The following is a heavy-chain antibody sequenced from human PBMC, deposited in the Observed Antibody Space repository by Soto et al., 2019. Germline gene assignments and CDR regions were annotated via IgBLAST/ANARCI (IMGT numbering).Heavy chain of an antibody. CDR2: FDPEDGET. Sequence: ASVKVSCKVSGYTLTELSMHWVRQAPGKGLEWMGGFDPEDGETIYAQKFQGRVTMTEDTSTDTAYMELSSLRSEDTAVYYCATDVRGYSYAKEGYWGQGTLVTVSS. V-gene: IGHV1-24*01. D-gene: IGHD5-18*01. J-gene: IGHJ4*02. CDR1: GYTLTELS. CDR3: ATDVRGYSYAKEGY.